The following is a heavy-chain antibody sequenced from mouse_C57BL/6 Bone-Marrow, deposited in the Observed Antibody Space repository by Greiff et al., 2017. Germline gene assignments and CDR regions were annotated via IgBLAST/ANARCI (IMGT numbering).Heavy chain of an antibody. J-gene: IGHJ2*01. CDR2: INPYNGDT. CDR3: ARARSYYYDSSLFDY. CDR1: GYSFTGYF. Sequence: EVQLQQSGPELVKPGDSVKISCKASGYSFTGYFMTWVMQSPGKSLEWIGRINPYNGDTFYNQKFKGKATLTVDKSSSTAHMELRSLTSEDSAVYYCARARSYYYDSSLFDYWGQGTTLTVSS. D-gene: IGHD1-1*01. V-gene: IGHV1-20*01.